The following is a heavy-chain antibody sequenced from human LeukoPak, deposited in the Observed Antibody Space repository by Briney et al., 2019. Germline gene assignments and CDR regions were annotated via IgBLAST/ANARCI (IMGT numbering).Heavy chain of an antibody. CDR1: GFTFSSYS. D-gene: IGHD5-18*01. CDR2: ISSGSSTI. J-gene: IGHJ6*03. V-gene: IGHV3-48*01. Sequence: GGSLRLSCAASGFTFSSYSMNWVRQAPGKGLEWVSYISSGSSTIYYADSVKGRFTISRDNSKNTLYLQMNSLRAEDTAVYYCGKDPKRGYSYGRKYYNMDVWGKGTTVTVSS. CDR3: GKDPKRGYSYGRKYYNMDV.